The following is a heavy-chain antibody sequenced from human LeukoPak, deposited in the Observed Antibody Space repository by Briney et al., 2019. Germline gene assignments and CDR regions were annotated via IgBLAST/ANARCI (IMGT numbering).Heavy chain of an antibody. J-gene: IGHJ4*02. CDR2: IYSIGST. CDR1: GVSIRSYS. D-gene: IGHD5-24*01. Sequence: PSETLSLTCTVSGVSIRSYSWSWIRQPPGKGLENIGYIYSIGSTNYNPSLKSRVTISLDTSKNQFSLKLSSVTAADTAVYYCARDKGEYNGYLFDYWGQGTQVTVSS. V-gene: IGHV4-59*01. CDR3: ARDKGEYNGYLFDY.